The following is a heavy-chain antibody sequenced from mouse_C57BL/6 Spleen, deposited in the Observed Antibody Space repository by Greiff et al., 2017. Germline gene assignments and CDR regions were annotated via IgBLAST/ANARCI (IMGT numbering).Heavy chain of an antibody. CDR1: GFTFSSYT. J-gene: IGHJ2*01. Sequence: EVMLVESGGGLVKPGGSLKLSCAASGFTFSSYTMSWVRQTPEKRLERVATISGGGGNTYYPDSVKGRFPISRDNAKNTLYLQMSSLRSENAAFYNCERHCYGSSRYFDYWGQGTTLTVSS. V-gene: IGHV5-9*01. CDR2: ISGGGGNT. D-gene: IGHD1-1*01. CDR3: ERHCYGSSRYFDY.